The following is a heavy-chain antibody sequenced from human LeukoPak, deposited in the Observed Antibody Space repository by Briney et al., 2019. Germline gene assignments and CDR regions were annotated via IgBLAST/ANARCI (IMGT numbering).Heavy chain of an antibody. CDR1: GGSISTTNW. CDR2: VHLSGRT. J-gene: IGHJ4*02. CDR3: AREGGPYRPLDY. V-gene: IGHV4-4*02. Sequence: PLGTLSLTCGVSGGSISTTNWWTWVRQPPGEGLEWIGEVHLSGRTHYNPSLESRVTMSVDMSENHISLRLTSVTAADTAVYYCAREGGPYRPLDYSGQGTLVTVSS.